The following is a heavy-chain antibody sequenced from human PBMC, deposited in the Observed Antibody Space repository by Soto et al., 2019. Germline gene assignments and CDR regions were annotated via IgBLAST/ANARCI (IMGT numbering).Heavy chain of an antibody. CDR2: IIPIFGTA. CDR3: ATSYFNCSGGSCYSP. CDR1: GGTFSSYA. D-gene: IGHD2-15*01. J-gene: IGHJ5*02. V-gene: IGHV1-69*13. Sequence: SVKVSCKASGGTFSSYAISWVRQAPGQGLEWMGGIIPIFGTANYAQKFQGRVTITADESTSTAYMELSSLRSEDTAVYYCATSYFNCSGGSCYSPWGQGTLVTVSS.